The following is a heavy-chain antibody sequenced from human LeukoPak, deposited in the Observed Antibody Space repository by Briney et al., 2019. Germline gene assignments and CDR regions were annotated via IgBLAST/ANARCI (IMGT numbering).Heavy chain of an antibody. CDR3: ARGHVDTAFDY. V-gene: IGHV3-53*01. D-gene: IGHD5-18*01. J-gene: IGHJ4*02. Sequence: GGSLRLSCAASGFTVSSNYMSWVRQAPGKRLEWVSVIYSGGSTYYADSVKGRFTISRDNSKNTLYLQMNSLRAEDTAVYYCARGHVDTAFDYWGQGTLVTVSS. CDR2: IYSGGST. CDR1: GFTVSSNY.